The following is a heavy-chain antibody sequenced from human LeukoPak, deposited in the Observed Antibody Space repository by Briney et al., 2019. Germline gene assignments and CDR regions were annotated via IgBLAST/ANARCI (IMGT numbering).Heavy chain of an antibody. CDR2: INHSGST. Sequence: SETLSLTCAVYGGSFSGYYWSWIRQPPGKGLEWIGEINHSGSTNYNPPLKSRVTISVDTSKNQFSLKLSSVTAADTAVYYCARDFRTYYYGMDVWGQGTTVTVSS. V-gene: IGHV4-34*01. D-gene: IGHD1-14*01. CDR1: GGSFSGYY. CDR3: ARDFRTYYYGMDV. J-gene: IGHJ6*02.